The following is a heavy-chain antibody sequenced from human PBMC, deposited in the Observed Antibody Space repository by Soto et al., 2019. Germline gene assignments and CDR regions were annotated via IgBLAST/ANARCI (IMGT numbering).Heavy chain of an antibody. CDR3: ARPATRYSSGWYFDY. CDR1: GYTFTSYA. V-gene: IGHV1-3*01. CDR2: INAGNGNT. Sequence: QVQLVQSGAEVKKPGASVKVSCKASGYTFTSYAMHWVRQAPGQRLEWMGWINAGNGNTKYSQKFQGRVTITRDTSASTAYMELSSLRSEDTAVYYCARPATRYSSGWYFDYWGQGTLVTVSS. D-gene: IGHD6-19*01. J-gene: IGHJ4*02.